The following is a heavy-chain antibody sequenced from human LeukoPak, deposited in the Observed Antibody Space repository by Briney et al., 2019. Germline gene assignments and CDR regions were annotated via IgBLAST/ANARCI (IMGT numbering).Heavy chain of an antibody. J-gene: IGHJ4*02. CDR3: GRGGGVLTAIVF. D-gene: IGHD3-16*01. Sequence: GGSLRLSCEASGFTFSNHWMHWVRQAPGKGLVWVSRIDSDGGNAYYADSVKGRFTISRDNAKNTLYLQMNSLRAEDTALYYCGRGGGVLTAIVFWGQGTLVSVST. V-gene: IGHV3-74*01. CDR1: GFTFSNHW. CDR2: IDSDGGNA.